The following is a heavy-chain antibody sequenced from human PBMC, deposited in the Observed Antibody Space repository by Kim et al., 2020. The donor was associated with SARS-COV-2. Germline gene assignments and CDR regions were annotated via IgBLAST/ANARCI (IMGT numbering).Heavy chain of an antibody. CDR3: ARADDSSGYEH. V-gene: IGHV4-59*01. CDR1: GGSISSYY. D-gene: IGHD3-22*01. Sequence: SETLSLTCTVSGGSISSYYWSWIRQPPGKGLEWIGYIYYSGSTNYNPSLKSRVTISVDTSKNQFSLKLSSVTAADTAVYYCARADDSSGYEHWGQGTLVTVSS. CDR2: IYYSGST. J-gene: IGHJ4*02.